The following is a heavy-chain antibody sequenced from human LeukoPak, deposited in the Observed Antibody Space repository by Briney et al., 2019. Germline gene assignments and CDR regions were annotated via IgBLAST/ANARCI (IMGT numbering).Heavy chain of an antibody. Sequence: GGSLRLSCAASGFSLRSFGMHWARQAPGKAREWVAFIWSDASKKFYADSVKDRFTISRDNSKNTLYLQMNSLRPEDTAVYYWAKDLGSWYYMDVWGKGTTVTVSS. D-gene: IGHD6-13*01. CDR1: GFSLRSFG. CDR3: AKDLGSWYYMDV. V-gene: IGHV3-30*02. CDR2: IWSDASKK. J-gene: IGHJ6*03.